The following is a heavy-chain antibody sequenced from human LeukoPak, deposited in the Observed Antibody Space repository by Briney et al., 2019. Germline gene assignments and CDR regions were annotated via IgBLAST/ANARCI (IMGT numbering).Heavy chain of an antibody. CDR1: GGSISSSSYY. D-gene: IGHD6-19*01. V-gene: IGHV4-39*07. CDR2: IYYSGST. CDR3: ARDHIGAVAGFDY. J-gene: IGHJ4*02. Sequence: SETLSLTCTVSGGSISSSSYYWGWIRQPPGKGLEWIGSIYYSGSTYYNPSLKSRVTISVDTSKNQFSLKLSSVTAADTAVYYCARDHIGAVAGFDYWGQGTLVTVSS.